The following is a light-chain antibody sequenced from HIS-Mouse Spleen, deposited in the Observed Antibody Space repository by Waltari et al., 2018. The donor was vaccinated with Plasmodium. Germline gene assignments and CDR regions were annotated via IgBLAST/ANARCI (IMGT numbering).Light chain of an antibody. CDR1: QGISSY. J-gene: IGKJ2*01. Sequence: DIQLTKSPSFLSASVGDRVTLTCRASQGISSYLAWYQQKPGKAPKLLIYAASTLQSGVPSRFSGSGSGTEFTLTISSLQPEDFATYYCQQLNSYPYTFGQGTKLEIK. V-gene: IGKV1-9*01. CDR2: AAS. CDR3: QQLNSYPYT.